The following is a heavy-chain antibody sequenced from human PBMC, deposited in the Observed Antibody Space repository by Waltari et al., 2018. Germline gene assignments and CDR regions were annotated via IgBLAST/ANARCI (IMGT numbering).Heavy chain of an antibody. CDR1: GGSFGGYY. D-gene: IGHD3-3*01. J-gene: IGHJ5*02. Sequence: QVQLQQWGAGLLKPSATLSLTCAVYGGSFGGYYWRWIRQPPGQGREWIGEINHSGNTNYNPSLKSRVTISVDTSKNQFSLKLSSVTAADTAVYYCARGRDGWDFWSDTGRKEFDPWGQGTLVTVSS. CDR3: ARGRDGWDFWSDTGRKEFDP. V-gene: IGHV4-34*01. CDR2: INHSGNT.